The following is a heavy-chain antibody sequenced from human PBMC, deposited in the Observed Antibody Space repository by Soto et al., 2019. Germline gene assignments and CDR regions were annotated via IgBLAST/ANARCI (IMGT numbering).Heavy chain of an antibody. V-gene: IGHV3-15*01. J-gene: IGHJ4*02. Sequence: LRLSCAASGFTFSNAWMSWVRQAPGKGLEWVGRIKSKTDGGTTDYAAPVKGRFTISRDDSRNTLYLQMNSLKTEDTAVYYCLYVLSNRIVVVPAADWGQGTLVTVSS. CDR1: GFTFSNAW. CDR3: LYVLSNRIVVVPAAD. D-gene: IGHD2-2*01. CDR2: IKSKTDGGTT.